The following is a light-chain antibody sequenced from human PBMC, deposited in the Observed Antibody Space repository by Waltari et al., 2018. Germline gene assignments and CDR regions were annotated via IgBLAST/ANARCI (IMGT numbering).Light chain of an antibody. Sequence: SYALTQPPSVSMAPGETAKFSCGAHNIGSTSVHSYEQRPGQAPVLVMQYDYYRPSEIPVRFSGSKSGNTATLTINRVAAGDEADYYCQMWDTSSDVGVFGGGTKLTVL. CDR2: YDY. V-gene: IGLV3-21*04. CDR3: QMWDTSSDVGV. J-gene: IGLJ3*02. CDR1: NIGSTS.